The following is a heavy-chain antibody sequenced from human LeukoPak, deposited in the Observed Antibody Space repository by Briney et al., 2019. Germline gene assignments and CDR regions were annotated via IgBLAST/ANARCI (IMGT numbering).Heavy chain of an antibody. Sequence: GGSLRLSCAASGFTFSNYVIHWVRQAPGKGLEWVAVISYDGSNKYYADSVKGRFTISRDNSKNTLYLQMNSLRAEDTAVYYCAKAPTIFGVVRAFDYWGQGTLVTVSS. CDR3: AKAPTIFGVVRAFDY. CDR1: GFTFSNYV. V-gene: IGHV3-30-3*01. CDR2: ISYDGSNK. D-gene: IGHD3-3*01. J-gene: IGHJ4*02.